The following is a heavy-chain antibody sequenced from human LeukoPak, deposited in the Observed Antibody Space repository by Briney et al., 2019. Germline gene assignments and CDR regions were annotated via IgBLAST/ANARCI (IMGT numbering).Heavy chain of an antibody. V-gene: IGHV1-69*05. CDR2: IIPIFDTA. J-gene: IGHJ4*02. CDR1: GGTFSSYA. CDR3: ATGSSSHHYYDSSGYYFDY. D-gene: IGHD3-22*01. Sequence: SVKVSCKASGGTFSSYAISWVRQAPGQGLEWMGGIIPIFDTANYAQKFQGRVTITTDESTSTAYMELSSLRSEDTAVYYCATGSSSHHYYDSSGYYFDYWGQGTLVTVSS.